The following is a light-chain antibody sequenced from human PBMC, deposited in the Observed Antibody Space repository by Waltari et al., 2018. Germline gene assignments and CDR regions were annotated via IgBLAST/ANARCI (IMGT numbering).Light chain of an antibody. CDR3: LLYDGSDQV. CDR1: AGAVTSGNY. V-gene: IGLV7-43*01. Sequence: QTVVTQEPSLTVSPGGAVTLTCASSAGAVTSGNYPNWIQQKPGQVPSSLIHSTTNSHSCAPARFSGSLRGGKAALTLSGVQPEDEAEYYCLLYDGSDQVFGGGTKLTVL. CDR2: STT. J-gene: IGLJ3*02.